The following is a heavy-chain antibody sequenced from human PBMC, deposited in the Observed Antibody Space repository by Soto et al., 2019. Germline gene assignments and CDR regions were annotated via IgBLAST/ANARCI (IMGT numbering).Heavy chain of an antibody. J-gene: IGHJ6*04. D-gene: IGHD4-4*01. CDR1: GYTFTTYG. V-gene: IGHV1-18*04. CDR2: ISAYNGNT. Sequence: ASVKVSCKASGYTFTTYGISCVRQAHGQGLEWMGWISAYNGNTNYAQKLQGRVTMTTEKSTSTAYMELRSLRSDDTAVYYCARLTGLYGTEGWGKGNTVIVSA. CDR3: ARLTGLYGTEG.